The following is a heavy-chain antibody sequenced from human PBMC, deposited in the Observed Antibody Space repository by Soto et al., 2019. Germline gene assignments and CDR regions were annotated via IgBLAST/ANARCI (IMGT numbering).Heavy chain of an antibody. J-gene: IGHJ3*02. CDR3: AREQITMIVVAYDAFDI. Sequence: GGSLRLSCAASGFTFSSYAMHWVRQAPGKGLEWVAGLSYDGSNKYYADSVKSRFTISRDNSKFTLYLQMNSLRAEDTAVYYCAREQITMIVVAYDAFDIWGQGTMVTVS. CDR2: LSYDGSNK. D-gene: IGHD3-22*01. V-gene: IGHV3-30-3*01. CDR1: GFTFSSYA.